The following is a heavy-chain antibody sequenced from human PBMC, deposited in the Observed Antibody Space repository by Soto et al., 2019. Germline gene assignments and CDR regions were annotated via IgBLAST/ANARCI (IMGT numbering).Heavy chain of an antibody. V-gene: IGHV4-31*03. CDR3: ARDPGYRAAVPFDY. CDR2: IYYSGST. J-gene: IGHJ4*02. Sequence: QVQLQESGPGLVKPSQTLSLTCTVSGGSISSGGYYWSWIRQHPGKGLEWIGYIYYSGSTYYNPSLKSRVTXXVXTXXNQFSLKLSSVTAADTAVYYCARDPGYRAAVPFDYWGQGTLVTVSS. D-gene: IGHD5-12*01. CDR1: GGSISSGGYY.